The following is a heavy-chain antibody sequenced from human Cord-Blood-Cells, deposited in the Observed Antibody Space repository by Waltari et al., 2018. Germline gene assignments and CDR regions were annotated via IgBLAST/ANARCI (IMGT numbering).Heavy chain of an antibody. J-gene: IGHJ4*02. CDR1: GYSISSGYY. V-gene: IGHV4-38-2*01. D-gene: IGHD6-13*01. CDR2: IYHSGST. CDR3: ARVIGSSSWYDY. Sequence: QVQLQESGPGLVKPSETLSLTCAVSGYSISSGYYWGWIRQPPGKGLEWIGSIYHSGSTYYNPSLKSRITISVDTSKNQFSRKLSSLTAADTAVYYCARVIGSSSWYDYWGQGTLVTVSS.